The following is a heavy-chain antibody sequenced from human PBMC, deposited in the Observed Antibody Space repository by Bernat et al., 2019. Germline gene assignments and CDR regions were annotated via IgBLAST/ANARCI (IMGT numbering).Heavy chain of an antibody. CDR2: IWYGGSNK. Sequence: QVQLVESGGGVVQPGRSLRLSCAASGFSFRRYGMHWVRQAPGKGLEWVAVIWYGGSNKDYEESVKGRFTISRDNSKTTLYLQMNTLRAEDTDVYYCAGGLEWFDYWGQGTLVTVSS. CDR3: AGGLEWFDY. J-gene: IGHJ4*02. V-gene: IGHV3-33*01. CDR1: GFSFRRYG. D-gene: IGHD3-3*01.